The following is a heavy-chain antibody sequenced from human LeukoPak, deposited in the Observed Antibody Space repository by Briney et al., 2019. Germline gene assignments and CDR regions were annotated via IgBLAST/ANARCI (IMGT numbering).Heavy chain of an antibody. Sequence: SETLSLTCTVSGGSISSNTYYWGWIRQPPGKGLGWIGSIYYSGSTYYNPSLKSRVTISVDTSKNQFSLKLSSVTAADTAVYYCARVRGSDSYYSMDVWGKGATVTVSS. D-gene: IGHD2-15*01. J-gene: IGHJ6*03. CDR3: ARVRGSDSYYSMDV. CDR1: GGSISSNTYY. CDR2: IYYSGST. V-gene: IGHV4-39*07.